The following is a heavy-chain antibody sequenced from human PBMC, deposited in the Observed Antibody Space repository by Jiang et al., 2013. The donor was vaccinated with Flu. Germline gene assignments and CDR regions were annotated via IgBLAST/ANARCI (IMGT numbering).Heavy chain of an antibody. V-gene: IGHV4-30-2*01. J-gene: IGHJ4*02. D-gene: IGHD4-17*01. CDR3: ARGYGDYGPDY. Sequence: SGLVKPSQTLSLTCAVSGGSISSGGYSWSWIRQPPGKGLEWIGYIYHSGSTYYNPSLKSRVTISVDRSKNQFSLKLSSVTAADTAVYYCARGYGDYGPDYWGQGTLV. CDR1: GGSISSGGYS. CDR2: IYHSGST.